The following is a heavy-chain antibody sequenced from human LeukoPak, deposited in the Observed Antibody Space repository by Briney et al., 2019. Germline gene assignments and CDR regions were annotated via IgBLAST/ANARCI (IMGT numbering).Heavy chain of an antibody. CDR3: ARGARPPFKLPMDV. CDR1: GFTFSSYW. J-gene: IGHJ6*04. CDR2: IKQDGSEK. V-gene: IGHV3-7*01. D-gene: IGHD1-26*01. Sequence: PGGSLRLSCAASGFTFSSYWMSWVRQAPGKGLEWVANIKQDGSEKYYVDSVKGRFTISRDNAKNSLYLQMNSLRAEDTAVYYCARGARPPFKLPMDVWGKGTTVTVSS.